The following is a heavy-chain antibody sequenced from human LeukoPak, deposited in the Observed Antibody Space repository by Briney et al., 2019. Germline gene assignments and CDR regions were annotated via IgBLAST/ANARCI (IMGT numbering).Heavy chain of an antibody. CDR3: ARALYDYVWGSYPTY. V-gene: IGHV4-59*12. Sequence: SETLSLTCTVSGGSISNYHWNWIRQSPGRGLEWIASIYYTGSTNYNPSLSSRVTISVDTSKNQFSLKLSSVTAADTAVYYCARALYDYVWGSYPTYWGQGTLVTVSS. CDR2: IYYTGST. J-gene: IGHJ4*02. D-gene: IGHD3-16*02. CDR1: GGSISNYH.